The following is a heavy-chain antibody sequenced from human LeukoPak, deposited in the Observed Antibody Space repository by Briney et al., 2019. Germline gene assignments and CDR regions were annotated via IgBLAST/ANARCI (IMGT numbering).Heavy chain of an antibody. J-gene: IGHJ4*02. CDR2: IKQDETEK. CDR1: GFTFINFW. V-gene: IGHV3-7*03. D-gene: IGHD4-17*01. CDR3: ARGLTTVTAYFEY. Sequence: GESLRLSCTASGFTFINFWMGWVRQAPGKGLEWVANIKQDETEKFYLGSVKGRFTISRDNARNSLYLQMNSLRAEDTAFYYCARGLTTVTAYFEYWGQGTLVTVSS.